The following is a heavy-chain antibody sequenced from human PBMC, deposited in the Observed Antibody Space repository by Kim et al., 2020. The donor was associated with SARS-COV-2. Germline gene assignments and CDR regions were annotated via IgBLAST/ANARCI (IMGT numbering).Heavy chain of an antibody. CDR3: ARSGVVPAAIGGWFDP. CDR2: IYYSGST. D-gene: IGHD2-2*01. CDR1: GGSISSGGYY. V-gene: IGHV4-31*03. J-gene: IGHJ5*02. Sequence: SETLSLTCTVSGGSISSGGYYWSWIRQHPGKGLEWIGYIYYSGSTYYNPSLKSRVTISVDTSKNQFSLKLSSVTAADTAVYYCARSGVVPAAIGGWFDPWGQGTLVTVSS.